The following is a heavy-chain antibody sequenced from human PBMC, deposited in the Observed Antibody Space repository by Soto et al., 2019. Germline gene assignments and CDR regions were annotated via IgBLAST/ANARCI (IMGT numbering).Heavy chain of an antibody. CDR1: AGSVSSGSYY. CDR3: ARVSFLTIFGVVIQYYFDY. CDR2: IYYSGST. Sequence: SETLSLTCTVSAGSVSSGSYYWSWIRQPPGKGLEWIGYIYYSGSTNYNPSLKSRVTISVDTSKNQFSLKLSSVTAADTAVYYCARVSFLTIFGVVIQYYFDYWGRGTLVTVSS. V-gene: IGHV4-61*01. D-gene: IGHD3-3*01. J-gene: IGHJ4*02.